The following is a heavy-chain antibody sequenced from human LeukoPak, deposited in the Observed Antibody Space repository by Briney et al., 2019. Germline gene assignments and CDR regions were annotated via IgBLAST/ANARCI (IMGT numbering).Heavy chain of an antibody. D-gene: IGHD2-2*01. CDR3: ATSRPTLVMNIVVVPAAAAYYYYYMDV. J-gene: IGHJ6*03. CDR2: IIPIFGTA. V-gene: IGHV1-69*06. CDR1: GGTFSSYA. Sequence: GASVKVSCKASGGTFSSYAISWVRQAPGQGLEWMGGIIPIFGTANYAQKFQGRVTITADKSTSTAYMELSSLRSEDTAVYYCATSRPTLVMNIVVVPAAAAYYYYYMDVWGKGTTVTVSS.